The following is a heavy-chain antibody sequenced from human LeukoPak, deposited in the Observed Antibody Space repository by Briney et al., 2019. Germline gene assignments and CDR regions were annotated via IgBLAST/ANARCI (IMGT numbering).Heavy chain of an antibody. CDR2: ISNSSSYI. D-gene: IGHD6-13*01. V-gene: IGHV3-21*01. Sequence: AGSLRLSCAASGFTFSSYGMSWLRQAPGKGLEWVSSISNSSSYIYYADSVKGRFTISRDNAKKSVYLQMNSLRDEDTAVYYCARDRSGYSSSWYGTYYYYCYMDVWGKGTRVPVSS. J-gene: IGHJ6*03. CDR3: ARDRSGYSSSWYGTYYYYCYMDV. CDR1: GFTFSSYG.